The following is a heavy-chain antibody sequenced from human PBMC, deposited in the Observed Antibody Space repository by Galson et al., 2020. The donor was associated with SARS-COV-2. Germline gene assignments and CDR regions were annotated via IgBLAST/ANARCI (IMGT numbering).Heavy chain of an antibody. CDR2: IIGSGDST. CDR3: ANLPLARAGNDY. Sequence: GESLKISCAASGFAFSNYAMTWVRQAPGKGLEWASTIIGSGDSTFYSDSVWGRFTISRDNSKNTLHLQMNSLRAEDTAVYYCANLPLARAGNDYWGQGTLVTVSS. J-gene: IGHJ4*02. CDR1: GFAFSNYA. D-gene: IGHD1-1*01. V-gene: IGHV3-23*01.